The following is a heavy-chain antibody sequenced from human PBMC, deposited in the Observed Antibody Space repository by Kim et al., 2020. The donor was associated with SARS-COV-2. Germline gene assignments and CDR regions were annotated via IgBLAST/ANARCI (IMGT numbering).Heavy chain of an antibody. Sequence: SETLSLTCTVSGGTISSYYWSWIRQPPGKGLEWIGDIYYSGSTNYNPSLKSRVTISVDTSKNPFSLKLSSVTAADTAVYYCAIHTVTTVVTTAEFDYWG. CDR3: AIHTVTTVVTTAEFDY. CDR2: IYYSGST. V-gene: IGHV4-59*08. J-gene: IGHJ4*01. CDR1: GGTISSYY. D-gene: IGHD4-17*01.